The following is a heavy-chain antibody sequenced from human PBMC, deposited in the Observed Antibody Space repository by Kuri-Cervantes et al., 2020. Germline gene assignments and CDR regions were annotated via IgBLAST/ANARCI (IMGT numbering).Heavy chain of an antibody. CDR1: GFSFTNAW. J-gene: IGHJ4*02. CDR2: IKSKTDGGTT. V-gene: IGHV3-15*01. D-gene: IGHD1-26*01. Sequence: GGSLRLSCAASGFSFTNAWMSWVRQAPGKGLERVGRIKSKTDGGTTDYAAPVKGRFTISRDDSKNTQYLQMNSLKIDDTAVYYCTASDQWDFDYWGQGALVTVSS. CDR3: TASDQWDFDY.